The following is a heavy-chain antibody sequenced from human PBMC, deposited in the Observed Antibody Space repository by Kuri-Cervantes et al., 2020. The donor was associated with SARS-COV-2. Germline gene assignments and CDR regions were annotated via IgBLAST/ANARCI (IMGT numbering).Heavy chain of an antibody. V-gene: IGHV3-15*01. CDR2: IKSKRDDGTT. J-gene: IGHJ4*02. Sequence: GESLKISCAASGFSFTNAWMSWVRQAPGKGLEWVGRIKSKRDDGTTDYAAPVRGRFTISRDDSKNTLYLQLKSLKIEDTAVYYCATAVFGVAKPADYWGPGTLVTVSS. CDR1: GFSFTNAW. D-gene: IGHD3-3*01. CDR3: ATAVFGVAKPADY.